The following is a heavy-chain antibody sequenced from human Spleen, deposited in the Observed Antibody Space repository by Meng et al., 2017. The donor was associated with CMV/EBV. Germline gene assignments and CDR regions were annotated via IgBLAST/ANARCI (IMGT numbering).Heavy chain of an antibody. CDR2: IIPIFGTT. D-gene: IGHD1-26*01. CDR1: GGTCSSYA. Sequence: KPSGGTCSSYAISWVRQAPGQGLEWMGRIIPIFGTTNYAQKFQGRVAITTDEPTSTAYMELSSLRSEDTAVYYCARLVGATTGGWFDPWGQGTLVTVSS. J-gene: IGHJ5*02. CDR3: ARLVGATTGGWFDP. V-gene: IGHV1-69*05.